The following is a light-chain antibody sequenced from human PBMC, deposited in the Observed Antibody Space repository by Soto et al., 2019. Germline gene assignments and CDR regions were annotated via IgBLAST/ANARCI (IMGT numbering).Light chain of an antibody. CDR3: AAWDGSLNGYVV. V-gene: IGLV1-44*01. CDR2: SNI. Sequence: QLVLTQPPSASGTPGQRVTISCSGSSSNIGSNTVNWYQHLPGTAPKLLIYSNIRRPSGVPDRFSGSKSGASASLAISGLQSEDEADYYCAAWDGSLNGYVVFGGGTKLTVL. J-gene: IGLJ2*01. CDR1: SSNIGSNT.